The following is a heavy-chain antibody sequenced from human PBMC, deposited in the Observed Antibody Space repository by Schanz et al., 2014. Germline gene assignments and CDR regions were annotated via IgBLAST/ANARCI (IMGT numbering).Heavy chain of an antibody. CDR1: GFTFSSYA. CDR3: AKGMGYCSGGTCYDYYYYGLDV. CDR2: LSGSGGST. J-gene: IGHJ6*02. D-gene: IGHD2-15*01. Sequence: EVQLVESGGGLVQPGGSLRLSCAASGFTFSSYAMSWVRQAPGKGLEWVSALSGSGGSTYYADSVKGRFTISRDNSKNTLYLQMNSLRADDTAVFYCAKGMGYCSGGTCYDYYYYGLDVWGQGTTVTVSS. V-gene: IGHV3-23*04.